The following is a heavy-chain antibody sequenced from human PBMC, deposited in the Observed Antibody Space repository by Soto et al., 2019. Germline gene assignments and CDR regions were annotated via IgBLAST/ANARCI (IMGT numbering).Heavy chain of an antibody. J-gene: IGHJ6*02. CDR1: GFTLSDFA. V-gene: IGHV3-30-3*01. D-gene: IGHD2-2*01. CDR2: ISNYGGYQ. CDR3: ARAMPGMDV. Sequence: QAQLAESGGGVVQPGRYLRLSCAASGFTLSDFAMHWVRQAPGKGLEWVALISNYGGYQHYEESVRGRFTISKDNSKHILYLQMTILRLEDTAVYYCARAMPGMDVWGQGTTVTVSS.